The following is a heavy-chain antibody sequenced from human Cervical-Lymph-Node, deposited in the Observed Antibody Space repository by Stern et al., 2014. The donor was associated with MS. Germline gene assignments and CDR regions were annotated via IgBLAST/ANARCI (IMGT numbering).Heavy chain of an antibody. CDR3: AREVVILRGSFHY. CDR1: GFTFSNYA. Sequence: VQLVESGGGVVQPGKSLRLSCAASGFTFSNYAMHWVRQAPGNGLEWVALISSDGINEYYADSVKGRFTVSRDSSKNTLYLQMNSLRLEDSAVFYCAREVVILRGSFHYWGQGTLVAVSS. CDR2: ISSDGINE. V-gene: IGHV3-30*01. J-gene: IGHJ4*02. D-gene: IGHD3-22*01.